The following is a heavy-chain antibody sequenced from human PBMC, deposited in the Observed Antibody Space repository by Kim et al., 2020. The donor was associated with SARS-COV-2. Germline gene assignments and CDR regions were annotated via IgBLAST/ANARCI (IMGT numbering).Heavy chain of an antibody. Sequence: SETLSLTCTVSGGSISSSSYYWGWIRQPPGKGLEWIGSINYSGSTYYNPSLKSRVTISVDTSKNQFSLKLSSVTAADTAVYYCARRQAYYNILTGYYPDAFDIWGQGKMVTVSS. V-gene: IGHV4-39*01. CDR2: INYSGST. CDR3: ARRQAYYNILTGYYPDAFDI. J-gene: IGHJ3*02. CDR1: GGSISSSSYY. D-gene: IGHD3-9*01.